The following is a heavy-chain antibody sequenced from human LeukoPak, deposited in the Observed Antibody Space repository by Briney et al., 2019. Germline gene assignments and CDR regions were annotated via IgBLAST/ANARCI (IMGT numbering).Heavy chain of an antibody. V-gene: IGHV4-38-2*02. J-gene: IGHJ4*02. D-gene: IGHD3-10*01. CDR3: ARDRAREYFDY. Sequence: SETLSLTCTVSGYSISSGYYWGWIRQPPGKGLEWIGSIYHSGSTYYNPSLKSRVTISVDTSKNQFSLKLSSVTAADTAVYYCARDRAREYFDYWGQGTLVTVSS. CDR2: IYHSGST. CDR1: GYSISSGYY.